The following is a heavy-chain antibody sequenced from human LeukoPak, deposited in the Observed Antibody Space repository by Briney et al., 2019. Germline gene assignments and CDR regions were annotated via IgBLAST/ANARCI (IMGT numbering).Heavy chain of an antibody. Sequence: SETLSLTCTASGGSISSSCYYWGWLRQPPGKGREWIGEINHSGSTNYNPSLKSRVTISVDTSKNQFPLKLSSVTAADTAVYYCARGPLIQLWLPSKYYFDYWGQGTLVTVSS. J-gene: IGHJ4*02. V-gene: IGHV4-39*06. D-gene: IGHD5-18*01. CDR3: ARGPLIQLWLPSKYYFDY. CDR2: INHSGST. CDR1: GGSISSSCYY.